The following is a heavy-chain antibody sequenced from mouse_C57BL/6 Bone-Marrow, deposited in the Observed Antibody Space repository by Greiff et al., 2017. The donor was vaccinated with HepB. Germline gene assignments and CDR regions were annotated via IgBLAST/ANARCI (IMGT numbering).Heavy chain of an antibody. Sequence: VKLQQSGAELARPGASVKMSCKASGYTFTSYTMHWVKQRPGQGLEWIGYINPSSGYTKYNQKFKDKATLTADKSSSTSYMQLSSLTSEDSAVYYCARWEAYYSNPWYFDVWGTGTTVTVSS. CDR1: GYTFTSYT. CDR3: ARWEAYYSNPWYFDV. CDR2: INPSSGYT. J-gene: IGHJ1*03. V-gene: IGHV1-4*01. D-gene: IGHD2-5*01.